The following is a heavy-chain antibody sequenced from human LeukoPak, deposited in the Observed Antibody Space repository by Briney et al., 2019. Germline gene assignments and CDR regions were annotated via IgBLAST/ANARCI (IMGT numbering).Heavy chain of an antibody. Sequence: ASVKVSCKASVYTFTSYGISWVRQAPGQGLEWMGWISAYNGNTNYAQKLQGRVTMTTDTSTSTAYMELRGLRSDDTAVYYCARDPTVTSPFDYWGQGTLVTVSS. CDR2: ISAYNGNT. J-gene: IGHJ4*02. CDR3: ARDPTVTSPFDY. CDR1: VYTFTSYG. V-gene: IGHV1-18*01. D-gene: IGHD4-11*01.